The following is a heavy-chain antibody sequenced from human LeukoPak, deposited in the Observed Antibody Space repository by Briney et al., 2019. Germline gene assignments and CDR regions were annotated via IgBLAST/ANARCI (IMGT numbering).Heavy chain of an antibody. J-gene: IGHJ4*02. Sequence: GGSLRLSCAASGFTFSSYNMNWVRQAPGKGLEWVSSISSSSSYIYYADSVKGRFTISRDNAKNSLYLQMISLRAEDTAVYYCARGVIATGGNDFDYWGQGTLVTVSS. D-gene: IGHD6-13*01. CDR2: ISSSSSYI. CDR3: ARGVIATGGNDFDY. CDR1: GFTFSSYN. V-gene: IGHV3-21*01.